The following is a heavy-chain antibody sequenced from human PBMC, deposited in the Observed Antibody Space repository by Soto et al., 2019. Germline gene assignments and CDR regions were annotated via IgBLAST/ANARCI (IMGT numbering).Heavy chain of an antibody. D-gene: IGHD6-6*01. J-gene: IGHJ4*02. CDR1: GDTVSNNSAA. Sequence: QVQLQQSGPGLVKPSQTLSLTCAISGDTVSNNSAAWNWVRQSLSRGLEWLGRTYYRSKWYSDYAVSVRGRITIDPDTSRNQFSQHLDSVTPEDTAVYYCASGATYSTSSSGFDSWGQGTLVSVSS. CDR2: TYYRSKWYS. CDR3: ASGATYSTSSSGFDS. V-gene: IGHV6-1*01.